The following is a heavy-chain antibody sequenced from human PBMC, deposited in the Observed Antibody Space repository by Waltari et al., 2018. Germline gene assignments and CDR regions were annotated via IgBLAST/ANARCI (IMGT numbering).Heavy chain of an antibody. CDR3: ARAKFVGGGVWSRYGMDV. J-gene: IGHJ6*02. CDR1: GGSISSHY. CDR2: IYYSGST. D-gene: IGHD2-8*02. V-gene: IGHV4-59*11. Sequence: QVQLQESGPGLVKPSETLSLTCTVSGGSISSHYWSWIRQPPGKGLEWIGYIYYSGSTNYNPSLKRRVTISVDTSKNQFSLKLSSVTAADTAVYYCARAKFVGGGVWSRYGMDVWGQGTTVTVSS.